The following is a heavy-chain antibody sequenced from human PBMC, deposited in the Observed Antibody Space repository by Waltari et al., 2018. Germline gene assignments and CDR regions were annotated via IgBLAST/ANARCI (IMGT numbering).Heavy chain of an antibody. CDR2: IYYSGST. D-gene: IGHD1-26*01. Sequence: QVQLQESGPGLVKPSETLSLTCTVSGGSISSHYWSWIRQPPGKRLEWIGYIYYSGSTNYNPSLKSRVTISVDTSKNQFSLKLSSVTAADTAVYYCARVVVGATTIFDYWGQGTLVTVSS. CDR1: GGSISSHY. V-gene: IGHV4-59*11. CDR3: ARVVVGATTIFDY. J-gene: IGHJ4*02.